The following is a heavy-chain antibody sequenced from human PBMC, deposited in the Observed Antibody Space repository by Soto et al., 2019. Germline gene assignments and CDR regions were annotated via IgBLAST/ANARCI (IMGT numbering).Heavy chain of an antibody. D-gene: IGHD3-22*01. J-gene: IGHJ6*02. CDR3: ARVRLNYYDSSGHYGMDV. CDR1: GGSIRTGDYY. CDR2: IYYSGGT. Sequence: KASETLSLTCTVSGGSIRTGDYYWSWIRQPPGKGLEWIGYIYYSGGTYYNPSLKSRVTISVDMSKNQFSLKLSSVTAADTAVYYCARVRLNYYDSSGHYGMDVWGQGTTVTVS. V-gene: IGHV4-30-4*01.